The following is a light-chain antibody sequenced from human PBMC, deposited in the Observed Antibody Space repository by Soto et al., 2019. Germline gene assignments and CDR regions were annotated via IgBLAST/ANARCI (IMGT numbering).Light chain of an antibody. CDR2: DAS. J-gene: IGKJ5*01. CDR3: QQYDNLPIT. Sequence: DIQMTQSPSSLSASVGDRVTITCQASQDISNYLNWYQQKPGKAPKLLIYDASNLETGVPARFSGSVSGTDFTFTISSLQPEDIATYHCQQYDNLPITFGQGTRLEIK. V-gene: IGKV1-33*01. CDR1: QDISNY.